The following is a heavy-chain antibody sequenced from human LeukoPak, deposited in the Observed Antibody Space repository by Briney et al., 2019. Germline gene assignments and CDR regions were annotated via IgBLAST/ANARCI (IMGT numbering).Heavy chain of an antibody. CDR2: IYTSGST. Sequence: SGTLSLTCTVSGGSISSYYWSWIRQPAGKGLEWIGRIYTSGSTNYNPSLKSRVTMSVDTSKNQFSLKLSSVTAADTAVYYCARYCSSTSCLGAFDIWGQGTMVTVSS. CDR1: GGSISSYY. V-gene: IGHV4-4*07. D-gene: IGHD2-2*01. CDR3: ARYCSSTSCLGAFDI. J-gene: IGHJ3*02.